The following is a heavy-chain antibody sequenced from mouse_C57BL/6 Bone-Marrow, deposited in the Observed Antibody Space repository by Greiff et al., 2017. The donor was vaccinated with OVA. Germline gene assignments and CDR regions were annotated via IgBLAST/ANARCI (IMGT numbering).Heavy chain of an antibody. J-gene: IGHJ3*01. CDR1: GYTFTSYW. CDR2: LYPGSGST. D-gene: IGHD1-1*01. Sequence: VKLQQPGAELVKSGASVKMSCKASGYTFTSYWITWVKQRPGQGLEWIGDLYPGSGSTNYNEKFKSKATLTVDTSSSTAYMQLSSLTSEDSAVYYCARPRYCGSSPAWFAYWGQGTLVTVSA. V-gene: IGHV1-55*01. CDR3: ARPRYCGSSPAWFAY.